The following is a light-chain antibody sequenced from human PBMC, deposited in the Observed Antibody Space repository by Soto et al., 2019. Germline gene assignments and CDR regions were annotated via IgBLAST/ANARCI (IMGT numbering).Light chain of an antibody. CDR3: QHSGSFPIT. CDR1: QDIGSW. Sequence: DIQMTQSPSSVSASVGDRVTITCRASQDIGSWLAWYQQKPGKAPDLLIYGASSLQSGVPSRFYGSGSGTDFTLTISSLQPEDFATYYWQHSGSFPITFGQGTRLEIK. J-gene: IGKJ5*01. CDR2: GAS. V-gene: IGKV1-12*01.